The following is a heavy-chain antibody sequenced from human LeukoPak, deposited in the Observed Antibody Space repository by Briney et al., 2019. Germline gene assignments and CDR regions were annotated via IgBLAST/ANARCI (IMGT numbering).Heavy chain of an antibody. Sequence: GGSLRLSCAASGLTFSDYYMSWLRQAPGKGLEWVSYISSSSTYTQYADSVKGRFTISRDNAQNSLYLQMNSLRAEDAAVYYCARCSGDCQAFDYWGQGTLVTDSS. V-gene: IGHV3-11*03. J-gene: IGHJ4*02. CDR3: ARCSGDCQAFDY. CDR2: ISSSSTYT. D-gene: IGHD2-21*02. CDR1: GLTFSDYY.